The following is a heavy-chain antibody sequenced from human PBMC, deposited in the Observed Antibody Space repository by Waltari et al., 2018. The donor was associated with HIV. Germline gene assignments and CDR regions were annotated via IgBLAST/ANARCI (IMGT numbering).Heavy chain of an antibody. J-gene: IGHJ6*02. CDR1: GGSISSYY. V-gene: IGHV4-59*01. Sequence: QVQLQESGPGLVKPSETLSLTCTVSGGSISSYYWSWIRQPPGKGLEWIGYIYYSGSTNYNPARKSRVTISVDTSKNQFSLKLSSVTAADTAVYYCARENSYGRNYYYYYGMDVWGQGTTVTVSS. CDR3: ARENSYGRNYYYYYGMDV. CDR2: IYYSGST. D-gene: IGHD5-18*01.